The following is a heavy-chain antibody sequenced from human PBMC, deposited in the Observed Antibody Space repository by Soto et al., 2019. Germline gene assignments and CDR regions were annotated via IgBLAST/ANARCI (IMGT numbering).Heavy chain of an antibody. CDR3: ARITRRNGYTRDT. J-gene: IGHJ5*02. Sequence: PSETLSLTCTVSGGSISGSSYYWGWIRQPPGKGLEWIGSIYYSGSTAYNPSLKSRVTMDVDTSKNQFSLKLSSVTAADTAIYYCARITRRNGYTRDTWGQGTLVPVYS. V-gene: IGHV4-39*01. CDR1: GGSISGSSYY. D-gene: IGHD5-12*01. CDR2: IYYSGST.